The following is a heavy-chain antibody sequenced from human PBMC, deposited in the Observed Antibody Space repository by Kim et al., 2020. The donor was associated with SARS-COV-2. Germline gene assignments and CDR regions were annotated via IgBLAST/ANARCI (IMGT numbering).Heavy chain of an antibody. D-gene: IGHD4-4*01. CDR3: ARDMNPTVYDY. CDR2: KT. V-gene: IGHV1-3*01. J-gene: IGHJ4*02. Sequence: KTRYSQKSQGRVTITRDTSENTAYMELSSLTSEDTAVYYCARDMNPTVYDYWGQGTLVTVSS.